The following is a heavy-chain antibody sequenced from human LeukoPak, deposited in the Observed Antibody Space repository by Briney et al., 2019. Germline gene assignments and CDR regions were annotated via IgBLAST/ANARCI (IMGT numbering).Heavy chain of an antibody. CDR3: ARAPQLLWFGELLDYFDY. V-gene: IGHV1-2*02. Sequence: ASVKVSCKASVYTFTGYYMHWVRQAPGQGLEWMGWINPNSGGTNYAQKFQGRVTMTRDTSISTAYMELSRLRSDDTAVYYCARAPQLLWFGELLDYFDYWGQGTLVTVSS. CDR2: INPNSGGT. CDR1: VYTFTGYY. D-gene: IGHD3-10*01. J-gene: IGHJ4*02.